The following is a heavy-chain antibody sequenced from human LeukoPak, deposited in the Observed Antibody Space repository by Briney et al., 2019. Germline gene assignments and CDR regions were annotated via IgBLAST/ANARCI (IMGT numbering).Heavy chain of an antibody. D-gene: IGHD2-2*01. Sequence: GGSLRLSCAASGFTFSDYWMTWVRQAPGKGLEWVANIKPDGGEKYYVDSVKGRFTISRDNAKNSLYLQLNSLRAEDTAVYYCARGAPYCSPTSCIELDYWGQGTLVAVSS. J-gene: IGHJ4*02. V-gene: IGHV3-7*01. CDR3: ARGAPYCSPTSCIELDY. CDR1: GFTFSDYW. CDR2: IKPDGGEK.